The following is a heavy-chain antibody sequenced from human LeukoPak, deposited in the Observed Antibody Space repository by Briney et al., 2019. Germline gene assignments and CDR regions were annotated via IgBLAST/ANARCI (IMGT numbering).Heavy chain of an antibody. J-gene: IGHJ6*03. CDR1: GFTFSSYS. CDR2: ISSSSTI. D-gene: IGHD4-23*01. V-gene: IGHV3-48*01. Sequence: PGGSLRLSCAASGFTFSSYSMNWVRQAPGKGLEWVSYISSSSTIYYADSVKGRFTISRDNAKNSLYLQMNSLRAEDTAVYYCARDDTVVMPYYYYMDVWGKGTTVTVSS. CDR3: ARDDTVVMPYYYYMDV.